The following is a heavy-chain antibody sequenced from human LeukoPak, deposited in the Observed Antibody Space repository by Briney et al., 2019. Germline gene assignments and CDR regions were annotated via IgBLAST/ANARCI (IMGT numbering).Heavy chain of an antibody. CDR2: IGPHSTFT. J-gene: IGHJ4*02. D-gene: IGHD2-21*01. CDR1: GFTFTDPY. V-gene: IGHV1-2*02. Sequence: ASVKVSCKSSGFTFTDPYIHWVRQGSGQGLEWMGYIGPHSTFTSSPQEFQGRVTMTRDASMSTAYMELTRLTSDDTAVYYCVREGDVPLSNDFDYWGQGTLVTVSS. CDR3: VREGDVPLSNDFDY.